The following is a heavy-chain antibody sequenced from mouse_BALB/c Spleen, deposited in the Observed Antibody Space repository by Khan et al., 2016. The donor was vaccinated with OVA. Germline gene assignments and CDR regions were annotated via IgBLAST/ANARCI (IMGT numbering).Heavy chain of an antibody. CDR2: ISSGSGDT. CDR3: ARRSYFGYTLTY. D-gene: IGHD1-2*01. V-gene: IGHV1-77*01. CDR1: GYTFTDYY. Sequence: QVQLQQSGAELARPGASVKLSCKASGYTFTDYYINWVKQRTGQGLEWIGEISSGSGDTYYNEKFKGKARLTADKSSSTVYMQLSSLVAGASEVYFWARRSYFGYTLTYWGQGTLVTVSA. J-gene: IGHJ3*01.